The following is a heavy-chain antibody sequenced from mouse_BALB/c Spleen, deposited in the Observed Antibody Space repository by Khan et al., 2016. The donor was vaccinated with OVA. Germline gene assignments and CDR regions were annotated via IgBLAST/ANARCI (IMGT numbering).Heavy chain of an antibody. V-gene: IGHV5-9-1*01. D-gene: IGHD1-1*01. CDR2: ISSGANYT. J-gene: IGHJ4*01. Sequence: EVELVESGGGLVKPGGSLKLSCAASGFTFSSYAMSWVHQTPEKRLEWVATISSGANYTYFPDSVKGRFTISRDNAKNTLYLQMSSLRSEDTAMYYCARDYYGSRGALDYWGQGTSVTVSS. CDR1: GFTFSSYA. CDR3: ARDYYGSRGALDY.